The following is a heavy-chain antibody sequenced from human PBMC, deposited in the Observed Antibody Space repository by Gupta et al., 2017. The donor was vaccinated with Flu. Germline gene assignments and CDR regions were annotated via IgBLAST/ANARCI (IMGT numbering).Heavy chain of an antibody. D-gene: IGHD2-2*01. V-gene: IGHV1-18*01. CDR3: ARALIVVVPAATDVWYFDL. Sequence: GLEWMGWISAYNGNTNYAQKLQGRVTMTTDTSTSTAYMELRSLRSDDTAVYYCARALIVVVPAATDVWYFDLWGRGTLVTVSS. CDR2: ISAYNGNT. J-gene: IGHJ2*01.